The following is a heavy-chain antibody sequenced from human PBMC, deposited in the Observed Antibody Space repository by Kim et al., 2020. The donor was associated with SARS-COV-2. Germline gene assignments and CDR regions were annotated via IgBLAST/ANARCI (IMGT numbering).Heavy chain of an antibody. J-gene: IGHJ6*02. V-gene: IGHV4-59*13. CDR2: IYYSGST. CDR1: GGSISSYY. Sequence: SETLSLTCTVSGGSISSYYWSWIRQPPGKGLEWIGYIYYSGSTNYNPSLKSRVTISVDTSKNQFSLKLSSVTAADTAVYYCARDAGYYGSGKLGLGYYYYGMDVWGQGTTVTVSS. D-gene: IGHD3-10*01. CDR3: ARDAGYYGSGKLGLGYYYYGMDV.